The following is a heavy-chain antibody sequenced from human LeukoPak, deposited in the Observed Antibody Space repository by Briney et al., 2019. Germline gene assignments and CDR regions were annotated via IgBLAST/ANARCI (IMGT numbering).Heavy chain of an antibody. CDR1: GFTFSSYA. D-gene: IGHD6-6*01. V-gene: IGHV3-64*01. J-gene: IGHJ4*02. CDR2: ISSNGGST. Sequence: GGSLRLSCAASGFTFSSYAMHWVRQAPGKGLEYVSAISSNGGSTYYANSVKGRFTISRDNSKNTLYLQMGSLRAEDMAVYYCARGIEYSSPLFDYWGQGTLVTVSS. CDR3: ARGIEYSSPLFDY.